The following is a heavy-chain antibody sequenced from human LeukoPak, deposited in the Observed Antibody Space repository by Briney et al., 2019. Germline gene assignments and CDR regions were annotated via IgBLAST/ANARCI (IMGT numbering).Heavy chain of an antibody. CDR2: IYYSGST. CDR3: VRSGLGRCSGDSCSRFRDV. J-gene: IGHJ6*04. D-gene: IGHD2-15*01. V-gene: IGHV4-59*08. CDR1: GGSLSSSY. Sequence: SETLSLTCIVSGGSLSSSYWSWIRQPAGKGLEWIGYIYYSGSTNYNPSHKSRVTMSIDTSKSQFSLKLSSVTAADTAVYYRVRSGLGRCSGDSCSRFRDVWGKGTTVTVSS.